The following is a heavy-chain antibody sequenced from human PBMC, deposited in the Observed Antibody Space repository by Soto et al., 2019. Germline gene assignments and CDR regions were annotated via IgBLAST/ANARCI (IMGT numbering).Heavy chain of an antibody. CDR3: ARIYAGYNYDSC. Sequence: QVQLQQCGAGLLKPSETLSLTCADYCGPFRGYYCSWIRQPQGKGLEWIGEINHSGSTNYNPSLRNRVTMSGDTSKNQLSLKLISVTAADTAVYYCARIYAGYNYDSCWGQGTLVTVSS. V-gene: IGHV4-34*01. CDR1: CGPFRGYY. CDR2: INHSGST. J-gene: IGHJ4*02. D-gene: IGHD3-16*01.